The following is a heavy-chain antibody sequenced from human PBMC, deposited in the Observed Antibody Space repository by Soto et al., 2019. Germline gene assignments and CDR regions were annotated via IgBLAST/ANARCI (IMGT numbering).Heavy chain of an antibody. Sequence: EVQLVESGGGLVQPGGSLRLSCAASGFTFSSYWMSWVRQAPGKGLEWVANIKQDGSEKYYVDSVKGRFTISRDNAKNSLYLQMNSLRAEDTAVYYCARGGYSYPYYFDYWCQGTLVTVSS. V-gene: IGHV3-7*05. CDR1: GFTFSSYW. CDR3: ARGGYSYPYYFDY. J-gene: IGHJ4*02. D-gene: IGHD5-18*01. CDR2: IKQDGSEK.